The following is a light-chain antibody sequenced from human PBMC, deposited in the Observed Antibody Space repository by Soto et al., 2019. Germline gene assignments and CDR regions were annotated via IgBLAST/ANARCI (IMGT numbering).Light chain of an antibody. J-gene: IGKJ2*02. CDR3: QQRGKWPST. V-gene: IGKV3-11*01. Sequence: EVVSTQSPYTLSLSPGETAPLYCRASQSVDRYVAWYQQKVGQAPRLLIYDAYTRATGVGARFTGSGSATDFSLTITSLEPEDFAVYFCQQRGKWPSTFGPGTKVDIK. CDR2: DAY. CDR1: QSVDRY.